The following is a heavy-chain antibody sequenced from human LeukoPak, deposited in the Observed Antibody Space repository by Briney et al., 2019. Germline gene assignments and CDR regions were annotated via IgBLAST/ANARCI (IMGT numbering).Heavy chain of an antibody. CDR3: ARGKSGYSP. D-gene: IGHD3-3*01. J-gene: IGHJ4*02. CDR1: GYTFTENY. CDR2: INPHTGAA. V-gene: IGHV1-2*02. Sequence: GASVTVSCKISGYTFTENYIHWVRQAPGQGLEWMGLINPHTGAANYTQKFQGRVTMTRDTSISTACMHLSRLKSDDTAVYYCARGKSGYSPWGQGTPVTVSS.